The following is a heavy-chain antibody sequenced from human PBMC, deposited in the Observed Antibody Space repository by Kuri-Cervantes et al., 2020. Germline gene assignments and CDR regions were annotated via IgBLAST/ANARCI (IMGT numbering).Heavy chain of an antibody. CDR2: IYYSGST. J-gene: IGHJ6*02. D-gene: IGHD2-2*01. CDR3: AREGQVVPAVQSPNYYYYGMDV. CDR1: GGSVSSGSYY. Sequence: SETLSLTCTVSGGSVSSGSYYWSWIRQPPGRGLEWIGYIYYSGSTNYNPSLTSRVTISVDTSKNQFSLKLSSVTAADAAVYYCAREGQVVPAVQSPNYYYYGMDVWGQGTTVTVSS. V-gene: IGHV4-61*01.